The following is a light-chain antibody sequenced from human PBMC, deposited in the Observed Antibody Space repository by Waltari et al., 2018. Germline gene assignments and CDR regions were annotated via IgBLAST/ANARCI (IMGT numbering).Light chain of an antibody. Sequence: DIQMTQSPSSVSASVGDRVTITCRASQGISTWLGWYQQKPEKAPKPLIYAASSLQSGVPSRFSGSGSGTEFTLTISSLQPEDFATYYCQQANSLPLFGGGTKVEIK. J-gene: IGKJ4*01. CDR1: QGISTW. CDR3: QQANSLPL. V-gene: IGKV1-12*01. CDR2: AAS.